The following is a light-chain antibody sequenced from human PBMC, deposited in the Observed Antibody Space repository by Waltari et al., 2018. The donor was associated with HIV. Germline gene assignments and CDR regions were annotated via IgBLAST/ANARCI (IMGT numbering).Light chain of an antibody. V-gene: IGKV3-20*01. CDR2: GAS. Sequence: EIVLTQSPGTMSLSSGERATLSCRASQSVSSSYLALYQQKTGQAPRLLIYGASSRATGIPDRFSGSGSGTDFTLTISRLEPEDFAVYYCQQYGSSLFTFGPGTKVDIK. CDR1: QSVSSSY. CDR3: QQYGSSLFT. J-gene: IGKJ3*01.